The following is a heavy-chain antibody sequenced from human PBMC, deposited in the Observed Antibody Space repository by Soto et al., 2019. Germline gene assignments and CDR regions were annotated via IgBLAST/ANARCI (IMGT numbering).Heavy chain of an antibody. D-gene: IGHD3-3*01. J-gene: IGHJ4*02. CDR2: IYYSGST. Sequence: QLQLQESGPGLVKPSETLSLTCTVSGGSISSSSYYWGWIRQPPGKGLEWIGSIYYSGSTYYNPSLKSRVTISVDTSKNQFSLKLSSVTAADTAVYYCARIALFGVVITNFDYWGQGTLVTVSS. V-gene: IGHV4-39*01. CDR1: GGSISSSSYY. CDR3: ARIALFGVVITNFDY.